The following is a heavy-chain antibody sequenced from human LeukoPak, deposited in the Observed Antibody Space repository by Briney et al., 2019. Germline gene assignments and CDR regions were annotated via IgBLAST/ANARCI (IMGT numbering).Heavy chain of an antibody. CDR2: IDPRDSYT. CDR3: ARQGRYYYDSSGYYYVDY. CDR1: GYSFTSYW. V-gene: IGHV5-10-1*01. J-gene: IGHJ4*02. Sequence: GESLKISCKGSGYSFTSYWISWVRQMPGKGLEWMGRIDPRDSYTNYSPSFQGHVTISADKSISTAYLQWSSLKASDTAMYYCARQGRYYYDSSGYYYVDYWGQGTLVTVSS. D-gene: IGHD3-22*01.